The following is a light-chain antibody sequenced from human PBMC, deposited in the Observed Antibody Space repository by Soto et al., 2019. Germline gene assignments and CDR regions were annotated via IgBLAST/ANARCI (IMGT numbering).Light chain of an antibody. Sequence: DIQMTQSPSSLSASVGDRVTITCRASQGINNYLAWYQQKPGKVPKLLIYAASTLHSGVPSRFSGSGSGTDFTLTINNLQPEDVATCYCQKCDRVPLTLGGGTKVEIK. CDR1: QGINNY. V-gene: IGKV1-27*01. J-gene: IGKJ4*01. CDR2: AAS. CDR3: QKCDRVPLT.